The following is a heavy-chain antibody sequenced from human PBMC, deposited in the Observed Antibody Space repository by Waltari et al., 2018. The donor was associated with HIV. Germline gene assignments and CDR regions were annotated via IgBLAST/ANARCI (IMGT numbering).Heavy chain of an antibody. CDR1: GGTFSSSA. V-gene: IGHV1-69*04. CDR3: AREFYDGEEKYMVGGVDP. J-gene: IGHJ5*02. CDR2: IIPPYDLA. D-gene: IGHD3-22*01. Sequence: QVHLVQSGTEVKKPGSSVTVSCRASGGTFSSSAFSWVRHAPGQGLQWMGRIIPPYDLAGEAQNFKGRLTITADHSTGTTSRELSGLKSEDTAVYYCAREFYDGEEKYMVGGVDPWGRGTLVTVSS.